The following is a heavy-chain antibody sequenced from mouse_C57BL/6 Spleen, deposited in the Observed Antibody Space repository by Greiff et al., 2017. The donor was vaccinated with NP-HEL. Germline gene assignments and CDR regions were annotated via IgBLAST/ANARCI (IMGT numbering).Heavy chain of an antibody. CDR3: ARGAYYSNYVRMDY. D-gene: IGHD2-5*01. V-gene: IGHV1-69*01. CDR2: IDPSDSYT. CDR1: GYPFTSYW. J-gene: IGHJ4*01. Sequence: QVQLQQPGAELVMPGASVKLSCKASGYPFTSYWMHWVKQRPGQGLEWIGEIDPSDSYTNYNQKFKGKSTLTVDKSSSTAYMQLSSLTSEDSAVYYCARGAYYSNYVRMDYWGQGTSVTVSS.